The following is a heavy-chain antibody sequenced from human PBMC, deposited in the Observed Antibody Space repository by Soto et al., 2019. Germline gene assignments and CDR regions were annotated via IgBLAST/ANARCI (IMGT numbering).Heavy chain of an antibody. CDR3: GRCTSTSCHLGSDY. Sequence: QVQLVESGGGVVQPGRSLRLSCVASGFTFSNYAMNWVRQAPGKGLEWVALISYDGSNKYYADSVKGRFTISRDSSKNTLYLQMNSLRAADTAVYYCGRCTSTSCHLGSDYWGQGTLVTVSS. CDR1: GFTFSNYA. D-gene: IGHD2-2*01. CDR2: ISYDGSNK. V-gene: IGHV3-30-3*01. J-gene: IGHJ4*02.